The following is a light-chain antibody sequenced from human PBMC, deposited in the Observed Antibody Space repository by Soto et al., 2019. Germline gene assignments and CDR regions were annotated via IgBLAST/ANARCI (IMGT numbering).Light chain of an antibody. Sequence: EIVMTQSPVTLSVSPGEGATLLCRASQSVRNNLAWYQQKPGLAPRLLIYAVSTRATGVPARFSGNGSETEFTLTISGLQSDDFALYYCQQYNKWPPWTFGQGTKVEIK. CDR1: QSVRNN. CDR3: QQYNKWPPWT. J-gene: IGKJ1*01. V-gene: IGKV3-15*01. CDR2: AVS.